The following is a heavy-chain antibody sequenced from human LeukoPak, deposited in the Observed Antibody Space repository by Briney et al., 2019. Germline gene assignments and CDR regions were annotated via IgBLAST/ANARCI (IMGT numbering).Heavy chain of an antibody. V-gene: IGHV5-51*01. CDR2: IYPGDSDT. J-gene: IGHJ5*02. D-gene: IGHD3-3*01. Sequence: GESLKISCXGSGYSFTGYWIGWVRQMAGKGLEWMGIIYPGDSDTRYSPSFQGQVTISADKSISTAYLQWSSLKASDTAMYYCARHDSYDFWSGSTGRFDPWGQGTLVTVSS. CDR1: GYSFTGYW. CDR3: ARHDSYDFWSGSTGRFDP.